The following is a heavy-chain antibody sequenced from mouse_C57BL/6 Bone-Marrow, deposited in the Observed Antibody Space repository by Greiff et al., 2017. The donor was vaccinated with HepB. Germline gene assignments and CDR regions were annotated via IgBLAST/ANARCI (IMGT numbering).Heavy chain of an antibody. V-gene: IGHV5-16*01. J-gene: IGHJ3*01. CDR2: INYDGSST. CDR1: GFTFSDYY. D-gene: IGHD2-5*01. CDR3: ARADSNWGFAY. Sequence: EVKLVESEGGLVQPGSSMKLSCTASGFTFSDYYMAWVRQVPEKGLEWVANINYDGSSTYYLDSLKSRFIISRDNAKNILYLQMSSLKSEDTATYYCARADSNWGFAYWGRGTLVTVSA.